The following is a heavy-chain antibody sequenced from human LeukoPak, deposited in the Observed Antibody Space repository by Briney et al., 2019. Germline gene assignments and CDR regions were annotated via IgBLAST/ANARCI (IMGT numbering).Heavy chain of an antibody. CDR2: IYYSGST. V-gene: IGHV4-59*01. J-gene: IGHJ5*02. CDR3: ARDSSTFGFDP. D-gene: IGHD5/OR15-5a*01. Sequence: GPLRLSCAASGFTFSSYAMSWIRQPPGKGLEWIGYIYYSGSTNYNPSLKSRVTISVDTSKNQFSLKLSSVTAADTAVYYCARDSSTFGFDPWGQGTLVTVSS. CDR1: GFTFSSYA.